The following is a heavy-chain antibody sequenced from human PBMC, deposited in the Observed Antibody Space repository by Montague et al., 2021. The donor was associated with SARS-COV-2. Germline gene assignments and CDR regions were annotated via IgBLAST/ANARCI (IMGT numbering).Heavy chain of an antibody. CDR3: ARGRGVITFGGVIGYDAFDI. V-gene: IGHV3-30-3*01. CDR1: GFTFSSYA. J-gene: IGHJ3*02. CDR2: ISYDGSNK. D-gene: IGHD3-16*02. Sequence: SLRLSCAASGFTFSSYAMHWVRQAPGKGLEWVAVISYDGSNKYYADSVKGRFTISRDNSKNTLYLQMNSLRAEDTAVYYCARGRGVITFGGVIGYDAFDIRGQGTMVTVSS.